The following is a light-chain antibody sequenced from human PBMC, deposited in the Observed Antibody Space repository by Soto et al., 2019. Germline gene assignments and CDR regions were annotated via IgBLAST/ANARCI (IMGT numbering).Light chain of an antibody. V-gene: IGKV1-5*01. J-gene: IGKJ2*03. CDR3: QHYNNYSG. CDR2: DAS. CDR1: QSISSW. Sequence: DIQMTQSPSTLSASVGDRVTITCRASQSISSWLAWYQQKPGKAPKLLIYDASSLESGVPSRFSGSGSGTEFTLTISSLQPDDFATYYCQHYNNYSGFGQGTKLEIK.